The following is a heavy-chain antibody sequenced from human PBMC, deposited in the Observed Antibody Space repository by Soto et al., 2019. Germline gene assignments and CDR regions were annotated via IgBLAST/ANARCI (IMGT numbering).Heavy chain of an antibody. D-gene: IGHD3-10*01. CDR3: AKGVLSFHYGMEV. V-gene: IGHV3-53*01. J-gene: IGHJ6*02. CDR1: GFTVSNSY. Sequence: GSLRLSCAASGFTVSNSYMTWVRQAPGKGLEWVSSISSTAGRTSSYADSVKGRFAISRDFSDNTVYLQMNNLRVDDTAVYFCAKGVLSFHYGMEVWGQGTTVTVSS. CDR2: SSTAGRTS.